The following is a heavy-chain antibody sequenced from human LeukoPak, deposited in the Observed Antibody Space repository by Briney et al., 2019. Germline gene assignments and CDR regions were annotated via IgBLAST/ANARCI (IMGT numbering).Heavy chain of an antibody. Sequence: PGGSLRLSCAASGFIYSNYWMAWVRQAPGKGLQWVASIKRDGSVEYYVDSVKGRFTISRDNAKTSHYLQMNSLRAEDTAVYYCARGTPAGTWGQGTLVTVSS. D-gene: IGHD2-2*01. CDR3: ARGTPAGT. J-gene: IGHJ5*02. CDR1: GFIYSNYW. V-gene: IGHV3-7*03. CDR2: IKRDGSVE.